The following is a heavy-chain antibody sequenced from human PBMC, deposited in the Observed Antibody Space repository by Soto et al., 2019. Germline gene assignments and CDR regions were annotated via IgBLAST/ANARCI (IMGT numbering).Heavy chain of an antibody. CDR2: ISYDGSNK. CDR1: GFTFSSYG. V-gene: IGHV3-30*18. Sequence: QVQLVESGGGVVQPGRSLRLSCAASGFTFSSYGMHWVRQAPGKGLEWVAVISYDGSNKYYADSVKGRFTISRDNSKNTLYLQMNSLRAEDTAVYYCAKRRAADYGEPLDYWGQGTLVTVSS. CDR3: AKRRAADYGEPLDY. J-gene: IGHJ4*02. D-gene: IGHD4-17*01.